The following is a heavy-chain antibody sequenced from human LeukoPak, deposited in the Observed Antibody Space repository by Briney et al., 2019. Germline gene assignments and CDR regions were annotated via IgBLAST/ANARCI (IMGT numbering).Heavy chain of an antibody. J-gene: IGHJ6*03. D-gene: IGHD1-1*01. V-gene: IGHV4-34*01. CDR1: GGSFSGYY. Sequence: SETLSLTCAVYGGSFSGYYWSWIRQPPGKGLEWIGEINHSGSTNYNPSLKSRVTISVDTSKNQFSLKLSSVTAADTAVYYCARVTSNSYYYYMDVWGKGPTVTVSS. CDR3: ARVTSNSYYYYMDV. CDR2: INHSGST.